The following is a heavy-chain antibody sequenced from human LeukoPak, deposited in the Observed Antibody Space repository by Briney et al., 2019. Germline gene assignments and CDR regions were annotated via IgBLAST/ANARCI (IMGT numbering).Heavy chain of an antibody. D-gene: IGHD4-17*01. Sequence: ASVKVSCKASGYTFISYAFTWVRQAPGQGLEWMGWISVYNGNANYAQKVQGRVTMTTDTSTSTAYMELRSLRSDDTAVYYCARGALRYGDPSFDYWGQGTLVTVSS. CDR3: ARGALRYGDPSFDY. CDR2: ISVYNGNA. CDR1: GYTFISYA. J-gene: IGHJ4*02. V-gene: IGHV1-18*01.